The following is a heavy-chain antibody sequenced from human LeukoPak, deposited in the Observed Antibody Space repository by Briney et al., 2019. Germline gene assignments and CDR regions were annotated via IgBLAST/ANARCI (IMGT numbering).Heavy chain of an antibody. J-gene: IGHJ4*02. CDR2: ISGSGGST. CDR3: AKARRGSTSEPIDY. Sequence: GGSLRLSCAASGFTFSSYAMSWVRQAPGKGLEWVSAISGSGGSTYYADSVKGRFTISRDNSKSTLYLQMNSLRAEDTAVYYCAKARRGSTSEPIDYWGQGTLVTVSS. CDR1: GFTFSSYA. D-gene: IGHD2-2*01. V-gene: IGHV3-23*01.